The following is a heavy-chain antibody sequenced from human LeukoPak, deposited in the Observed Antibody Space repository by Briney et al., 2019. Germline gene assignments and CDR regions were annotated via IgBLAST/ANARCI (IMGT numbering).Heavy chain of an antibody. V-gene: IGHV3-53*04. D-gene: IGHD3-9*01. J-gene: IGHJ6*02. CDR2: IYSGGST. CDR1: GFTVSSNY. Sequence: GGSLRLSCAASGFTVSSNYMSWVRQAPGKGLEWVSVIYSGGSTYYADSVKGRFTISRHNSKNTLYLQMNSLRAEDTAVYYCARDMPLYYDILTGYTRSYGMDVWGQGTTVTVSS. CDR3: ARDMPLYYDILTGYTRSYGMDV.